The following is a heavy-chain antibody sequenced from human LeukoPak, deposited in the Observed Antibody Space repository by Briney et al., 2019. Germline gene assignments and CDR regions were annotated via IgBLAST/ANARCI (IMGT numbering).Heavy chain of an antibody. J-gene: IGHJ4*02. Sequence: ASVKVSCKASGYTFTGYYMHWVRQAPGQGLEWMGWINPNSGGTNYAQKFQGRVTMTRDTSISTAYMELSRLRSDDTAVYYCARGAVIAAAGTGPVGYWGQGTLVTVSS. CDR1: GYTFTGYY. CDR3: ARGAVIAAAGTGPVGY. V-gene: IGHV1-2*02. CDR2: INPNSGGT. D-gene: IGHD6-13*01.